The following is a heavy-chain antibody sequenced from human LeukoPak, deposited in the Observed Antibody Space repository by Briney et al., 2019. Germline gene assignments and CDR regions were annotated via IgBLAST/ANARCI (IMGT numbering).Heavy chain of an antibody. Sequence: SETLSLTCAVYGGSFSGYYWSWIRQPPGKGLEWIGEINHCGSTNYNPSLKSRVTISVDTSKSQFFLRVSSVTAADTAVYYCATCSSYFGGDCYWGRLSFGAAFDIWGQGTMVTVSS. J-gene: IGHJ3*02. V-gene: IGHV4-34*01. D-gene: IGHD2-21*02. CDR2: INHCGST. CDR3: ATCSSYFGGDCYWGRLSFGAAFDI. CDR1: GGSFSGYY.